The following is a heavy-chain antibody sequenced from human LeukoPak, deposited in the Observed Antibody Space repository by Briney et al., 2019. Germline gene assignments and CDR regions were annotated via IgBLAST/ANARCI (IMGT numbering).Heavy chain of an antibody. D-gene: IGHD3-16*01. Sequence: GGSLRLSCAASGFTFSGHNMNWVRQAPGKGLEWISFVSISSGTIYYADSVNGRFRISRDNAKSSLDLEMNSLRAEDTAVYYCARAMSTFGGVRNYFDSWGQGTLVTVSS. J-gene: IGHJ4*02. CDR1: GFTFSGHN. V-gene: IGHV3-48*04. CDR3: ARAMSTFGGVRNYFDS. CDR2: VSISSGTI.